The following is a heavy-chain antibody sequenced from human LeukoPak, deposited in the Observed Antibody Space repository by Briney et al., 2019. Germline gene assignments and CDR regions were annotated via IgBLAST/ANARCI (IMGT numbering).Heavy chain of an antibody. J-gene: IGHJ3*02. Sequence: GGSLRLSCAASGFTFSSYWMIWVRQAPGKGLEWVANIKQDGSEKYYVDSVKGRFTISRDNAKNSLYLQMNSLRAEDTAVYYCATVVVTANDAFDIWGQGTMVTVSS. CDR3: ATVVVTANDAFDI. D-gene: IGHD2-21*02. CDR1: GFTFSSYW. CDR2: IKQDGSEK. V-gene: IGHV3-7*01.